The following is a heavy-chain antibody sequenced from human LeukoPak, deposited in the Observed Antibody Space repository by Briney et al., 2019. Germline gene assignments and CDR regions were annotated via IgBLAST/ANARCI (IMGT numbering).Heavy chain of an antibody. D-gene: IGHD6-19*01. CDR2: FNSDADTT. V-gene: IGHV3-74*01. J-gene: IGHJ3*02. CDR3: ARAVAGTRNALDI. CDR1: GFTFSNYW. Sequence: GGSLRLPCAASGFTFSNYWMHWVRQAPGMGLVWVSRFNSDADTTNYADSVKGRFTISRDNAKSTLYLQMNTLRAEDTAVYYCARAVAGTRNALDIWGQGTMVTVSS.